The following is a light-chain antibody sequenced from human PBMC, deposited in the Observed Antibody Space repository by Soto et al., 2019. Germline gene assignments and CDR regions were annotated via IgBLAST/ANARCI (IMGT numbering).Light chain of an antibody. CDR2: EVS. Sequence: QSALTQPASVSGSPGQSITISCTGTSSDVGGYNYVSWYQQLPGKAPKLMIYEVSNRPSGVSNRFSGSKSGNMASLTISGLQAEDEADYYCSSYTSSSIDYVFGTGTKVTVL. CDR1: SSDVGGYNY. J-gene: IGLJ1*01. CDR3: SSYTSSSIDYV. V-gene: IGLV2-14*01.